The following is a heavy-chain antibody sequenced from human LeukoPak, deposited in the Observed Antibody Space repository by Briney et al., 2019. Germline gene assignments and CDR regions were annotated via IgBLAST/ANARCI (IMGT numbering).Heavy chain of an antibody. D-gene: IGHD3-10*01. Sequence: GGSLRLSCAASGFTFSSYWMHWVRQVPGKGLVWVSRINSDRSSTSYADSVKGRFTISRDNAKNTLYVQMNSLRAEDTAVYYCSTGSGHAFDIWGRGTMVTVSS. J-gene: IGHJ3*02. CDR2: INSDRSST. CDR3: STGSGHAFDI. V-gene: IGHV3-74*01. CDR1: GFTFSSYW.